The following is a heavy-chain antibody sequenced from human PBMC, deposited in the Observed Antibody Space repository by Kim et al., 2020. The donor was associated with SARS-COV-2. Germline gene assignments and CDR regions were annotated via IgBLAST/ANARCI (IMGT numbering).Heavy chain of an antibody. J-gene: IGHJ4*02. D-gene: IGHD5-12*01. CDR1: GGSISSGGYY. CDR2: IYYSGST. CDR3: ARGNIVAPLFDY. V-gene: IGHV4-31*03. Sequence: SETLSLTCTVSGGSISSGGYYWSWIRQHPGKGLEWIGYIYYSGSTYYNPSLKSRVTISVDTSKNQFSLKLSSVTAADTAVYYCARGNIVAPLFDYWGQGTLVSVSS.